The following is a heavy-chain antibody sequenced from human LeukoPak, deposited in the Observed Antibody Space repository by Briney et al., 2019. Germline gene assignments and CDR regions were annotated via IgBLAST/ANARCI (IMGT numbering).Heavy chain of an antibody. J-gene: IGHJ4*02. CDR3: ARSLDTAMDPFDY. CDR1: GGSISSYY. D-gene: IGHD5-18*01. CDR2: IYYSGST. Sequence: SETLSLTCTVSGGSISSYYWSWIRQPPGKGLEWIGYIYYSGSTNYNPSLKSRDTISVDTSKNQFSLKLSSVTAADTAVYYCARSLDTAMDPFDYWGQGTLVTVSS. V-gene: IGHV4-59*01.